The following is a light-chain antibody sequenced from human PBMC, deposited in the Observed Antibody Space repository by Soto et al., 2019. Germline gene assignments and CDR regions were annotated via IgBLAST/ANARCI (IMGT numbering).Light chain of an antibody. V-gene: IGKV3-20*01. J-gene: IGKJ1*01. CDR1: QSVSSSY. CDR2: GAS. CDR3: QHYGSSLWT. Sequence: EIVLTQSPGTLSVSPGERATLSCRASQSVSSSYLAWYQQKPGQAPRLLIYGASSRATAIPDRFSGSGSGTDFTLTISRLEPEDFAVYYCQHYGSSLWTFGQGTKVEIK.